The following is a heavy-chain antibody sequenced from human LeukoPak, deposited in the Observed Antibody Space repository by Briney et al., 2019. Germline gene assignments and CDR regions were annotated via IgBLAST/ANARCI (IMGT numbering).Heavy chain of an antibody. CDR1: GYTFTSCG. V-gene: IGHV1-18*01. J-gene: IGHJ4*02. CDR2: ISAYSGNT. D-gene: IGHD1-26*01. CDR3: ARVVGATTLYYFDY. Sequence: AAVKVSCKGSGYTFTSCGISWVRQGPGQGLEWMGWISAYSGNTNYAQEPQGRVTMTTDTSTSTADMQLRSLRSDHTALYYCARVVGATTLYYFDYWGQGTLVTVSS.